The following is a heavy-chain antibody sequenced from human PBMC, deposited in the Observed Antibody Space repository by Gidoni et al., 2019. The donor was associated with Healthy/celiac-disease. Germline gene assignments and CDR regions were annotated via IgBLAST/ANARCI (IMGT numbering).Heavy chain of an antibody. CDR3: ARGWVRGTPFDY. J-gene: IGHJ4*02. CDR2: IYTSGST. Sequence: QVQLQESGPGLVKPSQTLSLTCTVSGGSISSGSYYWSWIRQPAGKGLEWIGRIYTSGSTNYNPSLKSRVTISVDTSKNQFSLKLSSVTAADTAVYYCARGWVRGTPFDYWGQGTLVTVSS. CDR1: GGSISSGSYY. V-gene: IGHV4-61*02. D-gene: IGHD3-10*01.